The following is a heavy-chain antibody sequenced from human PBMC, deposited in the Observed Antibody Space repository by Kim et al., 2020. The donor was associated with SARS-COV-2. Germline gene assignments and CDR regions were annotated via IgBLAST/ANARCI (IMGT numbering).Heavy chain of an antibody. Sequence: GGSLRLSCAASGFTVSSNYMSWVRQAPGKGLEWVSDIYTGGTTYYADSVKGRFTISRDNSKNTLYLEMNSLRDEDTAVDYCSGGGVRVVIVYWGQGTLVTVSS. D-gene: IGHD3-10*01. CDR1: GFTVSSNY. CDR3: SGGGVRVVIVY. V-gene: IGHV3-53*01. CDR2: IYTGGTT. J-gene: IGHJ4*02.